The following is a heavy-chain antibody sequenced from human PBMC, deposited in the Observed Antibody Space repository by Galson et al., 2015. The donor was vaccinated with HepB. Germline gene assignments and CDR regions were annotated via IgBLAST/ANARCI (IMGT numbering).Heavy chain of an antibody. Sequence: SLRLSCAASGFTFSSYGMHWVRQAPGKGLEWVALIWHDGSKEYYADSVKGRFTISRDNSQNTLYLQMNSLGAEDTAVYYCARGSLMGATTDSSNFCYWGQGTLVTVSS. CDR1: GFTFSSYG. J-gene: IGHJ4*02. D-gene: IGHD1-26*01. CDR2: IWHDGSKE. V-gene: IGHV3-33*01. CDR3: ARGSLMGATTDSSNFCY.